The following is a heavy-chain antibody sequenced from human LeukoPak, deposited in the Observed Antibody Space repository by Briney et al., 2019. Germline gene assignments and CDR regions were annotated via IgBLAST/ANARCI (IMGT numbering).Heavy chain of an antibody. D-gene: IGHD7-27*01. J-gene: IGHJ4*02. CDR3: VKGNWGDY. V-gene: IGHV3-7*01. CDR2: INPDGTVT. CDR1: GFTFNVLW. Sequence: PGGSLRLSCAASGFTFNVLWLTWVRQAPGKGLEWVANINPDGTVTSYVDSVTGRFTISRDNANNSLYLQMNSLRPEDTALYYCVKGNWGDYWGQGALVTVSS.